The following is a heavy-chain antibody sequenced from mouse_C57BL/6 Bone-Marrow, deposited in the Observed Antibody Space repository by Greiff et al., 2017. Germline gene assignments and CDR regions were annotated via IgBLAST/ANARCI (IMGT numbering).Heavy chain of an antibody. J-gene: IGHJ2*01. CDR3: AIRRLRRPYYFDD. CDR1: GYTFTSYW. Sequence: QVQLKQPGAELVKPGASVKVSCKASGYTFTSYWMHWVKQRPGQGLEWIGRIHPSDSDTNYNQKFKGKATLTVDKSSSTAYMQLSSLTSEDSAVYYCAIRRLRRPYYFDDWGQGTTLTVSS. V-gene: IGHV1-74*01. CDR2: IHPSDSDT.